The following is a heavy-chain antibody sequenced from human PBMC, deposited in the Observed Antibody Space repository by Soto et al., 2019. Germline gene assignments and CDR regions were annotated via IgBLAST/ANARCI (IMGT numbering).Heavy chain of an antibody. CDR3: ARGRSSVPDRRGIGYYGLDV. V-gene: IGHV4-34*01. CDR2: INDSGIT. D-gene: IGHD6-6*01. Sequence: QVQLQQWGAEVLKPSETLSLTCVVNGGSFSGYYWSWIRQPPGKGLEWIGEINDSGITDSNPSLESRVTMSVDMSKNRFSLNLNSVTAADTAVYHCARGRSSVPDRRGIGYYGLDVWGQGTTVTVSS. J-gene: IGHJ6*02. CDR1: GGSFSGYY.